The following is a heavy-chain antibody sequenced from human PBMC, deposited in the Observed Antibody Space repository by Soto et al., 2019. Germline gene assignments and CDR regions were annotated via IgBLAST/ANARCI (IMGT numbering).Heavy chain of an antibody. Sequence: GESLKISCKGSGYTFTSYWIGWVRQTPGKGLEWMGLIYPGDSDTRYSPSFQDQVTISADKSASTAYLQWSSLKASDTALYYCATRANSHAYFHFWGQGTLVTVSS. J-gene: IGHJ4*02. CDR3: ATRANSHAYFHF. D-gene: IGHD1-26*01. V-gene: IGHV5-51*01. CDR2: IYPGDSDT. CDR1: GYTFTSYW.